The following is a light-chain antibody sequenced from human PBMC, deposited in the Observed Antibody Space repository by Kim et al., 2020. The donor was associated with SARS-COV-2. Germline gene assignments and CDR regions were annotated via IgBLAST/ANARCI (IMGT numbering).Light chain of an antibody. Sequence: SYELTQPPSVSVSQGQTASITCSGDKLGDKYACWYQQKPGQSPVLVIYQDSKRPSGIPERFSGSNSGNTATLTISGTQAMDEADYYCQAWDSSTAGNYVFGTGTKVTVL. CDR2: QDS. J-gene: IGLJ1*01. CDR3: QAWDSSTAGNYV. CDR1: KLGDKY. V-gene: IGLV3-1*01.